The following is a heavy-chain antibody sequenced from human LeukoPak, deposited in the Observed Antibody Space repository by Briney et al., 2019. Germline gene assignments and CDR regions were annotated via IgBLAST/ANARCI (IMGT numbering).Heavy chain of an antibody. J-gene: IGHJ4*02. Sequence: ASVKVSCKASGYTFTGYYTHWVRQAPGQGLEWMGWINPNSGGTNYAQKFQGRVTMTRDTSISTAYMELSRLRSDDTAVYYCARGQGYYYDSSGYDYWGQGTLVTVSS. V-gene: IGHV1-2*02. CDR2: INPNSGGT. CDR1: GYTFTGYY. D-gene: IGHD3-22*01. CDR3: ARGQGYYYDSSGYDY.